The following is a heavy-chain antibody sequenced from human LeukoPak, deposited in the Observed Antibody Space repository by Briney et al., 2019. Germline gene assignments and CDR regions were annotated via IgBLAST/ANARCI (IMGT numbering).Heavy chain of an antibody. CDR3: ARGYGDYPSPYYYYGMDV. D-gene: IGHD4-17*01. V-gene: IGHV1-3*01. CDR2: INAGSGNT. J-gene: IGHJ6*02. Sequence: ASVKVSCKASGYTFTSYGISWVRQAPGQGLEWMGWINAGSGNTKYSQKFQGRVTITRDTSASTAYMELSSLRSEDTAVYYCARGYGDYPSPYYYYGMDVWGQGTTVTVSS. CDR1: GYTFTSYG.